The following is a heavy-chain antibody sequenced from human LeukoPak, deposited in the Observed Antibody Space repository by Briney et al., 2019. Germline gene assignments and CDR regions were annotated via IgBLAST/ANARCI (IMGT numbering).Heavy chain of an antibody. V-gene: IGHV3-7*01. D-gene: IGHD4-23*01. CDR1: GFTFSSYW. J-gene: IGHJ4*02. CDR2: IKQDGSEK. CDR3: ARDPGYGGKGYDY. Sequence: GGSLRLSCAASGFTFSSYWMSWVRQAPGKGLEWVANIKQDGSEKYYVDSVKGRFTISRDNAKNSLYLQMNSLRAEDTAVYYCARDPGYGGKGYDYWGQGTLVTVSS.